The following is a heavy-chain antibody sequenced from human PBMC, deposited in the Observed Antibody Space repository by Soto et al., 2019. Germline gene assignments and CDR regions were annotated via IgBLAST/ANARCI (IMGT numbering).Heavy chain of an antibody. CDR3: TRWNGYGDL. J-gene: IGHJ5*02. Sequence: EMQLLESGGGLVQPGGSLRLSCVVSGFSFSTHGVTWVRQAPGKGLEWVCGVSGGSGVTHYTDSVKGRFTISGDDSKNTVYLQMHSLRGEDTAVYYCTRWNGYGDLWGQGTLVTVSS. CDR2: VSGGSGVT. V-gene: IGHV3-23*01. D-gene: IGHD1-1*01. CDR1: GFSFSTHG.